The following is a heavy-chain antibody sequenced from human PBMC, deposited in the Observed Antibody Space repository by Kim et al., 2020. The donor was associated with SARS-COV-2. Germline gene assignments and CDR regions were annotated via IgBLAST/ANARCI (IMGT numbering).Heavy chain of an antibody. D-gene: IGHD3-9*01. V-gene: IGHV1-8*01. CDR3: ARADILTGNGMDV. Sequence: GFAQKFQGRVTMTRNTPISTAYMGLSSLRSEDTAVYYCARADILTGNGMDVWGQGTTVTVSS. J-gene: IGHJ6*02.